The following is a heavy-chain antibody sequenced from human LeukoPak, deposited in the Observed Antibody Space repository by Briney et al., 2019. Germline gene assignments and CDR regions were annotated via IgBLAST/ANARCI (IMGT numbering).Heavy chain of an antibody. Sequence: SETLSLTCTVSGGSISSSSYYWGWIRQPPGKGLEWIGSIYYSGSTYYNPSLKSRVTISVDTSKNQFSLKLSSVTAADTAVYYCARVGWEPLNWFDPWGQGTLVTVSS. J-gene: IGHJ5*02. CDR1: GGSISSSSYY. D-gene: IGHD1-26*01. V-gene: IGHV4-39*07. CDR2: IYYSGST. CDR3: ARVGWEPLNWFDP.